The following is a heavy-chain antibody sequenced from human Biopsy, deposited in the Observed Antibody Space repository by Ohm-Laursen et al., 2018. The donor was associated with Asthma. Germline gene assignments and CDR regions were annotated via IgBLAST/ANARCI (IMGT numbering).Heavy chain of an antibody. V-gene: IGHV4-34*01. CDR3: ARGVDRVTGLLDHFDS. CDR1: RGSLRVYV. J-gene: IGHJ4*02. CDR2: SNQGGSP. Sequence: TLSLTCGVYRGSLRVYVWSWIRQPPGKGLEWIGESNQGGSPTFNPSLKSRVTISRDTSKNQLSLKLRSVTAADTAVYYCARGVDRVTGLLDHFDSWGQGTLVTVSS. D-gene: IGHD2-21*02.